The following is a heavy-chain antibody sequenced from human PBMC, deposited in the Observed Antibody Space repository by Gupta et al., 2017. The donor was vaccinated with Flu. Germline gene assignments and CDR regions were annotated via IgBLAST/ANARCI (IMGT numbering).Heavy chain of an antibody. Sequence: QVQLVESGGGVVQPGTSLRLSCAASGFAFRVDAMHWVRRAPGQGLEWVAAQSFDGKDTIYSDSVKGRFTISRDNSRDTLFLQIESLRPDDTAVYYCAKTLGTFRTVILEYWGQGTLVTVSS. D-gene: IGHD2-21*01. CDR2: QSFDGKDT. CDR3: AKTLGTFRTVILEY. J-gene: IGHJ4*02. CDR1: GFAFRVDA. V-gene: IGHV3-30*18.